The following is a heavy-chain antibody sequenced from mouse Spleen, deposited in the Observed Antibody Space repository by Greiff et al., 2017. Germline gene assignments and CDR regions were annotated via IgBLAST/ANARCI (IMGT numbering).Heavy chain of an antibody. V-gene: IGHV1-5*01. Sequence: EVQLQQSGTVLARPGASVKMSCKTSGYTFTSYWMHWVKQRPGQGLEWIGAIYPGNSDTSYNQKFKGKAKLTAVTSASTAYIELSSLKNEDSAVYCCTKRKIHYNGYVGFGVWGAGTTVTVSS. D-gene: IGHD1-2*01. CDR1: GYTFTSYW. J-gene: IGHJ1*01. CDR2: IYPGNSDT. CDR3: TKRKIHYNGYVGFGV.